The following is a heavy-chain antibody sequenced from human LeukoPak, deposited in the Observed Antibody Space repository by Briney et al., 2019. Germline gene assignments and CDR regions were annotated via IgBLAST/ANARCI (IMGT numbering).Heavy chain of an antibody. CDR1: GGSFSGYS. Sequence: SETLSLTCAVDGGSFSGYSCGWIRQPPGRGMEWIGAIHHNGSTNYNPSLKSRVTTSVDTSKPQISLKLSSVTGADAAVYYSARDFVVVVAANTMRWFDPSGQGTLVTVSS. J-gene: IGHJ5*02. CDR3: ARDFVVVVAANTMRWFDP. V-gene: IGHV4-34*01. CDR2: IHHNGST. D-gene: IGHD2-15*01.